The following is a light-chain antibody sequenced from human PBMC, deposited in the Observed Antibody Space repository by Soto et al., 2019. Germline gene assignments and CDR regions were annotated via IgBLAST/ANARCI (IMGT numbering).Light chain of an antibody. J-gene: IGKJ4*01. Sequence: LTQSAGALSFSKCERATLSCRASQGVXSSYLAWYQQKPGQAPRLLXDNASSSATGSPDSLSGSGSATDFTRPISRLEPDDSDPYYWQQYGFATRTFGGGTKVDIK. V-gene: IGKV3-20*01. CDR3: QQYGFATRT. CDR2: NAS. CDR1: QGVXSSY.